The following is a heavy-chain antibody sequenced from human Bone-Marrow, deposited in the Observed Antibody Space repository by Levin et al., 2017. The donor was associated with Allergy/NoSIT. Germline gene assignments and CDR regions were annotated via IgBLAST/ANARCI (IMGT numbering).Heavy chain of an antibody. CDR1: GFTVSSNY. CDR3: ARSNCSSTSCLDN. Sequence: GGSLRLSCAASGFTVSSNYMSWVRQAPGKGLEWVSVIYSGGSTYYADSVKGRFTISRDNSKNTLYLQMNSLRAEDTAVYYCARSNCSSTSCLDNWGQGTLVTVSS. D-gene: IGHD2-2*01. J-gene: IGHJ4*02. CDR2: IYSGGST. V-gene: IGHV3-66*02.